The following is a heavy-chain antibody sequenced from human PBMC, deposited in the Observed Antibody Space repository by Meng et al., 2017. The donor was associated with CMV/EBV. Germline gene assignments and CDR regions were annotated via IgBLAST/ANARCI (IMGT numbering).Heavy chain of an antibody. J-gene: IGHJ6*02. D-gene: IGHD6-25*01. V-gene: IGHV3-20*04. CDR2: INWNGGST. CDR3: AREGGIAAAGYYYYGMDV. CDR1: GFTFSSYG. Sequence: GGSLRLSCAASGFTFSSYGMHWVRQAPGKGLEWVSGINWNGGSTGYADSVKGRFTISRDNAKNSLYLQMNSLRAEDTALYYCAREGGIAAAGYYYYGMDVWGQGTTVTVSS.